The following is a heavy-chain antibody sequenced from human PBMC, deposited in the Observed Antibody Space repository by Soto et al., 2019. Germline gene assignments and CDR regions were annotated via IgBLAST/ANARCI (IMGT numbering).Heavy chain of an antibody. CDR2: ISSSSSYI. CDR3: ARDNYDILTGYYIPGMDV. CDR1: GFTFSSYS. D-gene: IGHD3-9*01. Sequence: GGSLRLSCAASGFTFSSYSMNWVRQAPGKGLEWVSSISSSSSYIYYADSVKGRFTISRDNAKNSLYLQMNSLRAEDTAVYYCARDNYDILTGYYIPGMDVWGQGTTVTVSS. J-gene: IGHJ6*02. V-gene: IGHV3-21*01.